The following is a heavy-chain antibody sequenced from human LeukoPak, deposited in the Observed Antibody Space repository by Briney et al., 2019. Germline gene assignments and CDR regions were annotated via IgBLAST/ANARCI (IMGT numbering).Heavy chain of an antibody. V-gene: IGHV4-34*01. J-gene: IGHJ4*02. D-gene: IGHD4-4*01. CDR1: GGSFSGYY. CDR2: INHSGST. CDR3: AREKSNYGWIDY. Sequence: SETLSLTCAVYGGSFSGYYWSWIRQPPGKGLEWIGEINHSGSTNYSPSLKSRVTISVDTSKNQFSLKLSSVTAADTAVYYCAREKSNYGWIDYWGQGTLVTVSS.